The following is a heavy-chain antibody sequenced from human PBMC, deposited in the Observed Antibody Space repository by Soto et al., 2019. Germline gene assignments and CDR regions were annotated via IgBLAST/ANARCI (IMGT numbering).Heavy chain of an antibody. Sequence: PSETLSLTCAVYGGSFSGYYWTWIRQPPGTGLEWIGEINHSGSTNYNPSLKSRVTISVDTSKNQFSLKLTSVTAADTAVYYCARDKITGLFDYWGQEPLVTVPS. V-gene: IGHV4-34*01. CDR3: ARDKITGLFDY. D-gene: IGHD2-8*02. CDR1: GGSFSGYY. CDR2: INHSGST. J-gene: IGHJ4*02.